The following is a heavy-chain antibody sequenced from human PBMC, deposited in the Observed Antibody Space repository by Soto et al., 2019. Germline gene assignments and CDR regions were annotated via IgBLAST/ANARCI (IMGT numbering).Heavy chain of an antibody. Sequence: QVQLVESGGGVVQPGRSLRLSCAASGFTFSSYGMHWVRQAPGKGLEWVAVIWYDGSNKYYADSVKGRFTISRDNSKNTLYLQMNSLRAEDTAVYYCARDRDIPGYCDYRAFDYWGQGTLVTVSS. V-gene: IGHV3-33*01. CDR3: ARDRDIPGYCDYRAFDY. CDR2: IWYDGSNK. D-gene: IGHD4-17*01. J-gene: IGHJ4*02. CDR1: GFTFSSYG.